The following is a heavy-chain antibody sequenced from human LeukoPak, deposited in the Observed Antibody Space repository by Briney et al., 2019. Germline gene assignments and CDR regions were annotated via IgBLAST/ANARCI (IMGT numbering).Heavy chain of an antibody. J-gene: IGHJ4*02. V-gene: IGHV3-30*18. CDR2: ISYDGTNK. CDR1: GFTFSSYG. CDR3: AKGAVAGDY. D-gene: IGHD6-19*01. Sequence: GGSPRLSCAASGFTFSSYGMHWVRQAPGKGLEWVAVISYDGTNKYYADSVKGRFTISRDNSKNTLYLQMNSLRAEDTALYYCAKGAVAGDYWGQGTLVSVSS.